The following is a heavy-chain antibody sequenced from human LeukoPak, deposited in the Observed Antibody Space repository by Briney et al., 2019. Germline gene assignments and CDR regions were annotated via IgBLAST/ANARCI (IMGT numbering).Heavy chain of an antibody. CDR3: AREILTTVRNRPIDY. D-gene: IGHD4-17*01. CDR2: INPNSGGT. Sequence: GASVKVSCKASGYTFTGYYMHWVRQAPGQGLEWMGWINPNSGGTNYAQKFQGRVTMTRDTSISTAYMELSRLRSDDTAVYYCAREILTTVRNRPIDYWGQGTLVTVSS. CDR1: GYTFTGYY. J-gene: IGHJ4*02. V-gene: IGHV1-2*02.